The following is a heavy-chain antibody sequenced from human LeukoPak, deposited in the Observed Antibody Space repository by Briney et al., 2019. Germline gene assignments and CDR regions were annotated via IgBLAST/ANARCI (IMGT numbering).Heavy chain of an antibody. V-gene: IGHV4-30-4*01. D-gene: IGHD2-15*01. J-gene: IGHJ3*02. CDR3: ARVPTEEYCSGGSCYSDAFDI. CDR1: GGSISSGDYY. CDR2: IYYSGST. Sequence: SETLSLTCTVSGGSISSGDYYWSWIRQPPGKGREWIGYIYYSGSTYYNPSLKSRVTISVDTSKNQFSLKLSSVTAADTAVYYCARVPTEEYCSGGSCYSDAFDIWGQGTMVTVSS.